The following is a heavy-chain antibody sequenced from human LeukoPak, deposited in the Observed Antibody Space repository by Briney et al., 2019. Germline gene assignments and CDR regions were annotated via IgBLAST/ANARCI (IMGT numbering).Heavy chain of an antibody. CDR3: ARDLQRWLQGPIDY. CDR2: IGSSGSPT. Sequence: PGGSLRLSCAASGFAFSSYNMNWVRQAPGKGLEWISYIGSSGSPTHYADSVGGRFTISRDNAKNSLYLQMNSLRDEDTAVYYCARDLQRWLQGPIDYWGQGTLVTVSS. D-gene: IGHD5-24*01. CDR1: GFAFSSYN. J-gene: IGHJ4*02. V-gene: IGHV3-48*02.